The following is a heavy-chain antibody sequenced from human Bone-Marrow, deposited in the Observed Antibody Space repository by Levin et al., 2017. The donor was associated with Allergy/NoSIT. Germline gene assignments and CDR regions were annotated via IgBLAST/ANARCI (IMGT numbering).Heavy chain of an antibody. D-gene: IGHD3-22*01. J-gene: IGHJ4*02. CDR3: AKRDYYESSGYNDH. CDR2: ISGSGGST. V-gene: IGHV3-23*01. CDR1: GFTFSSYS. Sequence: GESLKISCVASGFTFSSYSMMWVRQAPGKGLEWVSFISGSGGSTNYADFVKGRVTISRDNFKNTLYLQMNSLRAEDTAVYYCAKRDYYESSGYNDHWGQGTLVTVTS.